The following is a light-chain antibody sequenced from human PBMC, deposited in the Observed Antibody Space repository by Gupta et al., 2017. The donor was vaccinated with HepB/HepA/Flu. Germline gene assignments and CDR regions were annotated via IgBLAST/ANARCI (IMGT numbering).Light chain of an antibody. CDR1: QSVSSSY. J-gene: IGKJ1*01. V-gene: IGKV3-20*01. Sequence: EFVLTQSPGTLSLSPGERATLSCSASQSVSSSYLAWYQQKPGQAPRLLIYGASSRASGIPDRFSGSGSGTDFTLTISRVEAEDVGVYYCKQYGSSPWTFGPGTKVEIK. CDR3: KQYGSSPWT. CDR2: GAS.